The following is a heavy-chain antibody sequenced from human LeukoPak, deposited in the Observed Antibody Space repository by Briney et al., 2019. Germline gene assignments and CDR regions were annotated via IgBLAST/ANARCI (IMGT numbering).Heavy chain of an antibody. J-gene: IGHJ6*04. D-gene: IGHD3-10*01. CDR2: IIPIFGTA. CDR1: GGTFSSYA. V-gene: IGHV1-69*13. CDR3: ARGSYYGSGTYLYYGMDV. Sequence: ASVKVSRKASGGTFSSYAISWVRQAPGQGLEWMGGIIPIFGTANYAQKFQGRVTITADESTSTAYMELSSLRSEDTAVYYCARGSYYGSGTYLYYGMDVWGKGTTVTVSS.